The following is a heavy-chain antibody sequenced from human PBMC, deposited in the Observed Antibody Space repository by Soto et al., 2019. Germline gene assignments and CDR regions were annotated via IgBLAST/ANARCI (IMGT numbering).Heavy chain of an antibody. CDR3: AKGGSYYYFDY. V-gene: IGHV3-33*06. D-gene: IGHD1-26*01. J-gene: IGHJ4*02. CDR2: IWYDGSNK. CDR1: GFTFSSYG. Sequence: QVQLVESGGGVVQPGRSLRLSCAASGFTFSSYGMHWVRQAPGKGLEWVAVIWYDGSNKYYADSVKGRFTISRDNSKNTLYLRMNSLRAEDTAVYYCAKGGSYYYFDYWGQGTLVTVSS.